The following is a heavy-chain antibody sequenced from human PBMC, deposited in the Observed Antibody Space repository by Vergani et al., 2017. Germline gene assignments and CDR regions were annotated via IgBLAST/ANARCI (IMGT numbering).Heavy chain of an antibody. V-gene: IGHV3-30*18. Sequence: QVQLVESGGGIVQPGTSLRLSCVASGCAFSSHAIHWVRRAPGKGLEWVAVISTDGTKKFYGDSVKGRFTISRDNSKKTLDLQMNRLRTEDSAVYYCAKPGSVATESRQYNYYMDCWGRGGTVPLS. J-gene: IGHJ6*03. CDR1: GCAFSSHA. D-gene: IGHD5-12*01. CDR3: AKPGSVATESRQYNYYMDC. CDR2: ISTDGTKK.